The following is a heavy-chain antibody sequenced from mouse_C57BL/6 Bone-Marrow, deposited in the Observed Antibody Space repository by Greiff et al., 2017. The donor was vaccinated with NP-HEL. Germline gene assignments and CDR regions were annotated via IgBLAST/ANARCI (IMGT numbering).Heavy chain of an antibody. CDR2: IDPSDSYT. Sequence: VQLQQPGAELVRPGTSVKLSCKASGYTFTSYWMHWVKQRPGQGLAWIGVIDPSDSYTNYNQKFKGKATLTVDTSSSTAYMQLSSLTSEDSAVYYCARGRRFAYWGQGTLVTVSA. CDR3: ARGRRFAY. J-gene: IGHJ3*01. V-gene: IGHV1-59*01. D-gene: IGHD3-3*01. CDR1: GYTFTSYW.